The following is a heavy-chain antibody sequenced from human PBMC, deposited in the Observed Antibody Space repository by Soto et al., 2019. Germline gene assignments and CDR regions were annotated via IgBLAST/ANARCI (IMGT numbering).Heavy chain of an antibody. CDR1: GFTFSSYG. V-gene: IGHV3-30*18. CDR2: ISYDGSNK. J-gene: IGHJ5*02. Sequence: QVQLVESGGGVVQPGRSLRLSCAASGFTFSSYGMHWVRQAPGKGLEWVAVISYDGSNKYYADSVKGRFTSSRDNSKNTLYLHMNSLRAEDTAVYYCANLLAEGSELDNWFDPWGQGTLVTVSS. D-gene: IGHD1-7*01. CDR3: ANLLAEGSELDNWFDP.